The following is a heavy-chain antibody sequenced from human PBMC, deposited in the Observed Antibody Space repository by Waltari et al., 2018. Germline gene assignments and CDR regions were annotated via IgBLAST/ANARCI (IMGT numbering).Heavy chain of an antibody. CDR2: ISSSGSYI. CDR3: ARDLATVRAFDI. V-gene: IGHV3-21*01. Sequence: EVQLVESGGGLVKPGWSLRLSCAAAGFTFSSYSLNWVRQAPGKGWEWVSSISSSGSYIYYADSVKGRFTISRDNAKNSLYLQMNSLRAEDTAVDYCARDLATVRAFDIWGQGTMVTVSS. D-gene: IGHD4-4*01. CDR1: GFTFSSYS. J-gene: IGHJ3*02.